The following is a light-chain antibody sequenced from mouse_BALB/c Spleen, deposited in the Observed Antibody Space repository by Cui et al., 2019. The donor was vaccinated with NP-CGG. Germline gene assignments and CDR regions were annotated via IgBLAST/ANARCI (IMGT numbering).Light chain of an antibody. J-gene: IGLJ1*01. Sequence: QAVVTQESALTTSPGETVTLTCRSSTGTVTTSNHANWVQEKPDHLFTVLIGGTNNRAPGVPARFSGSLIGDKAALTLTGAQTEDEAIYFCALWYSNHWVFGGGTKLTVL. V-gene: IGLV1*01. CDR1: TGTVTTSNH. CDR3: ALWYSNHWV. CDR2: GTN.